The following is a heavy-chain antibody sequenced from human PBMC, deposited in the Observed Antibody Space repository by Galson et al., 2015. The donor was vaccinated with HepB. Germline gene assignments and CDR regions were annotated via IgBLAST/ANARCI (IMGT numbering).Heavy chain of an antibody. CDR3: ATEGYCTNGVCYGFDY. Sequence: SVKVSCKASGYTFTGYYMHWVRQAPGQGLEWMGWINPNSGGTNYAQKFQGWVTMTRDTSISTAYMELSRLRPDDTAVYYCATEGYCTNGVCYGFDYWGQGTLVTVSS. D-gene: IGHD2-8*01. V-gene: IGHV1-2*04. CDR1: GYTFTGYY. CDR2: INPNSGGT. J-gene: IGHJ4*02.